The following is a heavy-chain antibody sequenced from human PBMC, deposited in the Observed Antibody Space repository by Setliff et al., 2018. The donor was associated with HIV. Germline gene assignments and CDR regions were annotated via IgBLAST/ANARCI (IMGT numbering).Heavy chain of an antibody. J-gene: IGHJ4*02. CDR1: GFTFSNYW. CDR2: IKQDGSEK. V-gene: IGHV3-7*01. D-gene: IGHD1-1*01. Sequence: PGGSLRLSCAASGFTFSNYWMNWVRQAPGKGLEWVANIKQDGSEKYYVDSVKGRFTISRDNAKNSLSLQMNSLRAEDTAVYYCARDTTNNGVDHWGQGSLVTVSS. CDR3: ARDTTNNGVDH.